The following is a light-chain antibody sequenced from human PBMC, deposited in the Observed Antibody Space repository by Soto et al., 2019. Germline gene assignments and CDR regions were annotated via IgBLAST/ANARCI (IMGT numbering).Light chain of an antibody. CDR2: GAS. J-gene: IGKJ1*01. CDR3: QQYNNWPPWT. Sequence: EIVMTQSPATLPVSPGERATLSCRASQSVSSNLAWYQHKPGQAPRLLIYGASTRATGNPTRFSDSGSGTEFTLTISSLQSEDLAVYYCQQYNNWPPWTFGQGTKVEIK. CDR1: QSVSSN. V-gene: IGKV3D-15*01.